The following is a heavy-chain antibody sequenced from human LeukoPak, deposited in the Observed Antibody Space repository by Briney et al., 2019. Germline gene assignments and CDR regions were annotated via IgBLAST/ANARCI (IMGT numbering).Heavy chain of an antibody. V-gene: IGHV1-2*02. CDR1: GYTFTGYY. CDR3: ARVGCSGGSCYSFAFDI. CDR2: INPNSGGT. Sequence: ASVKVSCKASGYTFTGYYMHWVRQAPGQGLEWMGWINPNSGGTNYAQKFQGRVTMTRDTSISTAYMELSRLRSDDTAVYYCARVGCSGGSCYSFAFDIWGQGTMVTVSS. D-gene: IGHD2-15*01. J-gene: IGHJ3*02.